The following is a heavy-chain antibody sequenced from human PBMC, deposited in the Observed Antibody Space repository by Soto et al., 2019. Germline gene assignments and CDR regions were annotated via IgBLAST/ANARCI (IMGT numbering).Heavy chain of an antibody. CDR3: ARDTFGLAAAGIAY. V-gene: IGHV6-1*01. D-gene: IGHD6-13*01. CDR2: IYYRSSWYN. J-gene: IGHJ4*02. CDR1: GDSVSSNRGA. Sequence: PSQTLSLTCAIFGDSVSSNRGAWNWIRQSPSGGLEWLGRIYYRSSWYNEYAVSVKSRININPDTSKNQFSLQLNSVTPEDTAVYYCARDTFGLAAAGIAYWGQGTLVTVSS.